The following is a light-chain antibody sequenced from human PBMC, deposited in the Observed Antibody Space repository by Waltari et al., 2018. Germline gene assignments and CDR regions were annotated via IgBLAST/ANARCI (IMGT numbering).Light chain of an antibody. CDR1: QSIRSD. CDR3: QQSFGTPYT. CDR2: AAS. Sequence: DIQMTQSPSSLSASVGDRVTITCRASQSIRSDLNWYQQKPGKAPKVLIYAASSLQSGVPSRFSGSGSGTDFSLTISSLQPEDFATYYCQQSFGTPYTFGQGTKLEI. J-gene: IGKJ2*01. V-gene: IGKV1-39*01.